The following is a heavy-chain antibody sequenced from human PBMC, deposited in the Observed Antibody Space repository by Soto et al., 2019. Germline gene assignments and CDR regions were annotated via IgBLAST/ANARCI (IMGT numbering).Heavy chain of an antibody. J-gene: IGHJ6*02. CDR3: SPEELPIYYYGMDV. CDR2: INPNSGGT. D-gene: IGHD1-7*01. CDR1: GYIFTGYH. V-gene: IGHV1-2*02. Sequence: ASVKVSCKASGYIFTGYHMHWVRQAPGQGIEWMGWINPNSGGTKYAQKFQGSVTMTRDTSISTASMELRSLRSDDTALYYCSPEELPIYYYGMDVWGQGTTVSFSS.